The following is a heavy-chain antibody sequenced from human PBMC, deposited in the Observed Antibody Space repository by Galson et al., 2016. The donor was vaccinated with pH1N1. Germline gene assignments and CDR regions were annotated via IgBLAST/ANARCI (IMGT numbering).Heavy chain of an antibody. CDR2: INPNNGGT. J-gene: IGHJ5*02. CDR3: ARDLYDDTSGYYPLDP. Sequence: SVKVSCKASGYTFTGYFMHWVRQAPGQGLEWMGLINPNNGGTNYAQKFQGRVTLTRDASISTAYMELSRLRSDDTAVYYCARDLYDDTSGYYPLDPWGQGTLVTVSS. V-gene: IGHV1-2*02. D-gene: IGHD3-22*01. CDR1: GYTFTGYF.